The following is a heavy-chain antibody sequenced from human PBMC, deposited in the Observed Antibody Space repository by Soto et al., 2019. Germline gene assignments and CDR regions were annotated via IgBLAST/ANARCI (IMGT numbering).Heavy chain of an antibody. V-gene: IGHV4-31*01. CDR1: VGSINSVGYY. CDR3: ARDFCNGDSCYFDY. Sequence: QVQLQESGPGLVKPSQTLSLTCTVSVGSINSVGYYWSWIRQHPGKGLEWIGYIYYSGGTYYNPSLKSQFTKSVDTSKNQFSLKLTSVSAADPAIYYCARDFCNGDSCYFDYWGQGTLVTVSS. J-gene: IGHJ4*02. D-gene: IGHD2-15*01. CDR2: IYYSGGT.